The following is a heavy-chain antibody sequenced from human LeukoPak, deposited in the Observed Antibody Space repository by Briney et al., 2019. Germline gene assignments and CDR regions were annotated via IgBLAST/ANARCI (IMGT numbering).Heavy chain of an antibody. J-gene: IGHJ4*02. Sequence: SETLSLTCTVSGGSISSGDYYWSWIRQPPGKGLEWIGYIYYSGSTYYNPSLKCRVTISVDTSKNQFSLKLSSVTAADTAVYYCARDLLNEGNHLDYWGQGTLVTVSS. D-gene: IGHD4-23*01. CDR3: ARDLLNEGNHLDY. CDR2: IYYSGST. V-gene: IGHV4-30-4*08. CDR1: GGSISSGDYY.